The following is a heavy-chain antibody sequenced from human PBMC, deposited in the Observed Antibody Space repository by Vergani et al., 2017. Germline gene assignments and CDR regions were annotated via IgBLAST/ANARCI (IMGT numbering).Heavy chain of an antibody. V-gene: IGHV1-2*02. CDR1: GYTLTGYY. J-gene: IGHJ3*02. Sequence: QVQLVQSGAEVKKPGASVKVSCKASGYTLTGYYMHWVRQAPGQGLEWMGWINLNRGGTNYAKKFQGRVTMTRETSISTAYMKMSRLRSDDTAVYYCAGGSFITMIVVVHAFDIWGEGTMVTVSS. D-gene: IGHD3-22*01. CDR2: INLNRGGT. CDR3: AGGSFITMIVVVHAFDI.